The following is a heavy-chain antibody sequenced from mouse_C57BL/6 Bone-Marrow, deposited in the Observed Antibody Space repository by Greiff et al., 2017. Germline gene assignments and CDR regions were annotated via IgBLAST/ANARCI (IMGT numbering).Heavy chain of an antibody. J-gene: IGHJ1*03. V-gene: IGHV1-19*01. CDR1: GYTFTDYY. CDR2: INPYNGGT. CDR3: ARDGYDWYFDV. D-gene: IGHD1-2*01. Sequence: EVQLQQSGPVLVKPGASVKLSCKASGYTFTDYYMNWVKQSHGKSLEWIGDINPYNGGTSYNQKFKGKATLTVDKSSSTAYMALNSLTSEDSAVDYCARDGYDWYFDVWGTGTTVTVSS.